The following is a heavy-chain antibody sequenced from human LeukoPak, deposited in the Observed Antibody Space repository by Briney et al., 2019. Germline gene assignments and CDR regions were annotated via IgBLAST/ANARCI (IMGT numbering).Heavy chain of an antibody. CDR2: INPNSGGT. CDR3: TSFDY. Sequence: ASVKVSCKASEYTFTHHYMHWVRQAPGQGLEWMGWINPNSGGTNYAQKFQGRVTMTRDMSTSTVYMELSSLRSEDTAVYFCTSFDYWGQGTLVTVSS. CDR1: EYTFTHHY. J-gene: IGHJ4*02. V-gene: IGHV1-2*02.